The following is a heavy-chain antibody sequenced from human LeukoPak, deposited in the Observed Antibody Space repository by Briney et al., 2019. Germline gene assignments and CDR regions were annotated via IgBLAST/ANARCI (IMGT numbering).Heavy chain of an antibody. CDR1: GFTLSDYY. D-gene: IGHD1-7*01. J-gene: IGHJ5*02. CDR2: ISSSGSTI. CDR3: ARDVDNWNYVRWFDP. Sequence: PGGSLRLSCAASGFTLSDYYMSWIRQAPGKGLEWVSYISSSGSTIYYADSVKGRFTISRDNAKNSLYLQMNSLRAEDTAVYYCARDVDNWNYVRWFDPWGQGTLATVSS. V-gene: IGHV3-11*01.